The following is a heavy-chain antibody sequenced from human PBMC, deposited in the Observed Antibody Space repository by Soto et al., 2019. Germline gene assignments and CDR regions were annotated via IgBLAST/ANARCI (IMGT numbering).Heavy chain of an antibody. CDR3: TTERQPTS. D-gene: IGHD1-1*01. CDR2: INTSGGNT. J-gene: IGHJ5*02. CDR1: GFTFSNYA. V-gene: IGHV3-23*01. Sequence: ESGGGLVQPGGSLRLSCAASGFTFSNYAMTWVRQAPGKGLECVSTINTSGGNTHYAGSVKGRFSVSRDNSKNTLSLQMNSLSAEDKPVYYCTTERQPTSWGQGTLVTGSS.